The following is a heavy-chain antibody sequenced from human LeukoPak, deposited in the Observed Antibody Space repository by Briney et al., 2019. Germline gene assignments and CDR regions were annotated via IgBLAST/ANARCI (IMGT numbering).Heavy chain of an antibody. CDR2: IKQDGSKK. D-gene: IGHD4-17*01. CDR1: GFPFSSYW. J-gene: IGHJ3*02. V-gene: IGHV3-7*01. CDR3: ARDFGDVAFDI. Sequence: GGSLRLSCVASGFPFSSYWMTWVRQAPGKGLEWVANIKQDGSKKSYVDSVKGRFTISRDNAKNSLYLQMNSLRAEDTAVYYCARDFGDVAFDIWGQGTMVTVSS.